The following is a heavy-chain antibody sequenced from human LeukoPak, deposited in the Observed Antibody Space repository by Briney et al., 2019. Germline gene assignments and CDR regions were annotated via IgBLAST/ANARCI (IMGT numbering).Heavy chain of an antibody. CDR1: GYTFTSYA. J-gene: IGHJ6*03. Sequence: ASVKVSCKASGYTFTSYAMNWVRQAPGQGLEWMGWINTNTGNPTYAQGFTGRFVFSLDTSVSTACLQISSLKAEDTAVYYCATPGGYERYYYYMDVWGKGTTVTVSS. CDR2: INTNTGNP. D-gene: IGHD5-12*01. CDR3: ATPGGYERYYYYMDV. V-gene: IGHV7-4-1*02.